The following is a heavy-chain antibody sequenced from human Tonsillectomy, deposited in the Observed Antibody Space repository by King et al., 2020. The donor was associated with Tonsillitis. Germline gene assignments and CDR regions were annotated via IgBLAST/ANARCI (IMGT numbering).Heavy chain of an antibody. D-gene: IGHD6-25*01. CDR3: SRDRTHAA. V-gene: IGHV3-48*01. Sequence: VQLVESGGGLVQPGGSLRLSCAASGFTFSSYSINWVRQAPGKGLEWVSYISSSSSTIYYADSVKGRFTISRDNAKNSLYLQMNSLRAEDTAVYYCSRDRTHAAWGQGTLVTVSS. CDR1: GFTFSSYS. CDR2: ISSSSSTI. J-gene: IGHJ4*02.